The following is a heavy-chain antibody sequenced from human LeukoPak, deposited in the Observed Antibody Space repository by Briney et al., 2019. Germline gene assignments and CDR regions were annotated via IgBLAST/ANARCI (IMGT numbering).Heavy chain of an antibody. CDR2: IYYSGST. Sequence: SETLSLTCTVSGGSISSYYWSWIRQPPGKGLEWIGYIYYSGSTNYNPSLKSRVTISVDTSKNQFSLKLSSVTAADTAVYYCARADYGDYYYYYGMDIWGQGTTVTVSS. J-gene: IGHJ6*02. D-gene: IGHD4-17*01. CDR1: GGSISSYY. V-gene: IGHV4-59*01. CDR3: ARADYGDYYYYYGMDI.